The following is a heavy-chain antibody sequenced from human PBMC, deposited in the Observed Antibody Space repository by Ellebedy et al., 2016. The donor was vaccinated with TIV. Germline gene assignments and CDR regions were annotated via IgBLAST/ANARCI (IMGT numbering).Heavy chain of an antibody. V-gene: IGHV1-46*01. CDR3: ATVPSAGADF. CDR1: GYTLSRYY. D-gene: IGHD4-17*01. J-gene: IGHJ4*02. Sequence: ASVKVSCKAIGYTLSRYYVHWIRQAPGRGLEWMGVLDARVGSTTYAQSLQGRVSMTRDTSTRTVYMELRSLRFEDTAVYYCATVPSAGADFWGQGTLVTVSS. CDR2: LDARVGST.